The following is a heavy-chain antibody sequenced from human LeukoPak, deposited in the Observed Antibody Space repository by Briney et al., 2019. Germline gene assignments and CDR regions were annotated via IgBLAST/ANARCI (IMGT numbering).Heavy chain of an antibody. CDR3: ARGGSSKFLAAAGTWVDYYYYMDV. CDR2: INTNTGNP. CDR1: GYTFTSYA. D-gene: IGHD6-13*01. V-gene: IGHV7-4-1*02. Sequence: ASVKVSCKASGYTFTSYAMNWVRQAPGQGREWMGWINTNTGNPTYAQGFTGRFVFSLDPSVSTAYLHISSLKAEDTAVYSCARGGSSKFLAAAGTWVDYYYYMDVWGKGTTVTVSS. J-gene: IGHJ6*03.